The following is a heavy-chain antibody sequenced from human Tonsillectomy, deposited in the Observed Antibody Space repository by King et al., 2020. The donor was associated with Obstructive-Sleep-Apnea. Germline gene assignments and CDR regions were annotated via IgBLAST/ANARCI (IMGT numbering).Heavy chain of an antibody. V-gene: IGHV4-59*08. CDR2: VFSSGYT. J-gene: IGHJ4*02. CDR1: GGSISTYF. Sequence: VQLQESGPGLLKPSETLSLTCSVSGGSISTYFWSWIRQPPGKGLEWIGSVFSSGYTNYNPSLKSRVTMSVDTSKNHFSLTLNSVAAADTAVYYCARGVANGYFDNWGQGNLVTVSS. D-gene: IGHD2-15*01. CDR3: ARGVANGYFDN.